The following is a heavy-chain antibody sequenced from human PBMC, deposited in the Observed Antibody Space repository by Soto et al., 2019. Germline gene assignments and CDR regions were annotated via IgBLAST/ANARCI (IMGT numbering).Heavy chain of an antibody. CDR1: VFTFNAYT. CDR2: ISWYGGIT. J-gene: IGHJ4*02. Sequence: TWGSLRLSCSACVFTFNAYTMHWVRQAPGKCLEWVSLISWYGGITYYVGSVKVRFTVSRDNSDNSLYLQMTSLRSDDTAFYYCAKDSYDILTGQKRYFDSWGQGTLVTVSS. CDR3: AKDSYDILTGQKRYFDS. D-gene: IGHD3-9*01. V-gene: IGHV3-43*01.